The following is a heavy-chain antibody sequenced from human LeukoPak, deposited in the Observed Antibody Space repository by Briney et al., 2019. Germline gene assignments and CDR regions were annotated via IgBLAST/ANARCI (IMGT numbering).Heavy chain of an antibody. CDR2: IYYSGST. D-gene: IGHD1-26*01. J-gene: IGHJ3*02. CDR1: AGSISSYY. V-gene: IGHV4-59*01. Sequence: SETLSLPCTVSAGSISSYYWCWIRQPPVKGLEWIGYIYYSGSTSYNPSLKSRVTISVDTSKKQFSLKLSSVTAADTAFYYCARYIVSYPHDAFDIWGQGTMVTVSS. CDR3: ARYIVSYPHDAFDI.